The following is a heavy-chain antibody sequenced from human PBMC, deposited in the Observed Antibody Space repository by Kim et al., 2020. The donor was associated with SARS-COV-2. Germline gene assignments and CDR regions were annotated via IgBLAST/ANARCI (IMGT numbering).Heavy chain of an antibody. Sequence: SVKVSCKASGGTVSNYAISWVRQAPGQGLEWMGGIIPIFGTANHAQKFQGRVTLTADESTSTAYMELSSLRSEDTAVYYCARDSGYYDSSGSPRDYYYGMDVGGQGTTVTVSS. D-gene: IGHD3-22*01. CDR3: ARDSGYYDSSGSPRDYYYGMDV. CDR2: IIPIFGTA. J-gene: IGHJ6*02. CDR1: GGTVSNYA. V-gene: IGHV1-69*13.